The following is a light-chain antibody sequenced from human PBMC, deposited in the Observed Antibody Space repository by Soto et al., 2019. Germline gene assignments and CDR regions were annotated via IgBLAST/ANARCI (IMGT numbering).Light chain of an antibody. Sequence: EIVLTQSPGTLSLSPGERATLYCRASQSVGSNVAWYQQKPGQAPRLLLYGASTRATGIPARFSASGSGTDFTLTISSLQSEDFAVYFCQQYNEWPPLTFGGGTKVEI. J-gene: IGKJ4*01. CDR3: QQYNEWPPLT. CDR1: QSVGSN. V-gene: IGKV3-15*01. CDR2: GAS.